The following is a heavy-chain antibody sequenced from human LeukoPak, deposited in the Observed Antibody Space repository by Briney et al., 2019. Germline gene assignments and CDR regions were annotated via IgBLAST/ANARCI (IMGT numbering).Heavy chain of an antibody. J-gene: IGHJ4*02. D-gene: IGHD2-2*01. CDR2: INTDGSST. CDR3: ARGTIDPLGYCGSTRCDLDY. V-gene: IGHV3-74*01. CDR1: GFTFSNHW. Sequence: GGSLRLSCAASGFTFSNHWMRWVRQAPGKGLVWVSRINTDGSSTRYADSVKGRFTISRDDAKNTLYLQMNNLRAEDTAVYYCARGTIDPLGYCGSTRCDLDYWGQGTLVTVSS.